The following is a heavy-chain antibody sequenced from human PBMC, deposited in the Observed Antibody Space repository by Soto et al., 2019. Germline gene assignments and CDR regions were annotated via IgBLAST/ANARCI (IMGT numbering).Heavy chain of an antibody. J-gene: IGHJ6*02. V-gene: IGHV1-8*01. Sequence: QVQLVQSGAEVKKPGASVKVSCKASGYTFTSYDINWVRQATGQGLEWMGWMNPNSGNTGYAQKCQGRVNRTRNTAIITAYMELSSLRSEDTAVYYCARGAYSSSWYDYYYGMDVWGQGTTVTVSS. CDR1: GYTFTSYD. D-gene: IGHD6-13*01. CDR2: MNPNSGNT. CDR3: ARGAYSSSWYDYYYGMDV.